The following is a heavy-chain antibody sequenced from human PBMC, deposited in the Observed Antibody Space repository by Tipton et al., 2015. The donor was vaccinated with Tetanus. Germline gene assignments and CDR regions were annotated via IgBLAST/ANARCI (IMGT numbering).Heavy chain of an antibody. Sequence: QLVQSGAEVKRPGESLKISCKASGYDFNYYWIGWVRQMPGKGLEWMGIIYPGDSDTRYSPSFQGQVTISVDKSINTAYLQWSSLKASDTSMFYCARAHCTDGVCNFDFWGQGALVTVAS. V-gene: IGHV5-51*01. CDR2: IYPGDSDT. D-gene: IGHD2-8*01. CDR3: ARAHCTDGVCNFDF. CDR1: GYDFNYYW. J-gene: IGHJ4*02.